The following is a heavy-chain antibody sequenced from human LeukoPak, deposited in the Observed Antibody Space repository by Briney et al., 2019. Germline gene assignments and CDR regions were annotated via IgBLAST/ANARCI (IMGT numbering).Heavy chain of an antibody. CDR1: GFTFSSYA. J-gene: IGHJ4*02. CDR3: ARGSVSTGYSSGWYDY. Sequence: GGSLRLPCAASGFTFSSYAMHWVRQAPGKGLEYVSAITSNGGSTYYANSVKGRFTISRDNSKNTLYLQMGSLRAEDMAVYYCARGSVSTGYSSGWYDYWGQGTLVTVSS. D-gene: IGHD6-19*01. V-gene: IGHV3-64*01. CDR2: ITSNGGST.